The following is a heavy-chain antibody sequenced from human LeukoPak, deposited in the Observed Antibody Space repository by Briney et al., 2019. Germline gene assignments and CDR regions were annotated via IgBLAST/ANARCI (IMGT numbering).Heavy chain of an antibody. CDR3: ARTTQEAEYFQH. V-gene: IGHV3-66*01. CDR2: IYSGGST. CDR1: GFTVSSNY. D-gene: IGHD1-1*01. Sequence: PGGSLRLSCAASGFTVSSNYMSWVRQAPGKGLEWVSVIYSGGSTYYADSVKGRFTISRDNSKNTLYLQMNSLRAEDTAVYYCARTTQEAEYFQHWGQGTLVTVSS. J-gene: IGHJ1*01.